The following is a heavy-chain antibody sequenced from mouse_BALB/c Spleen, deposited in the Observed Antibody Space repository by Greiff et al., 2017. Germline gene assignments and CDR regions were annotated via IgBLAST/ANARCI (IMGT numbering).Heavy chain of an antibody. D-gene: IGHD2-1*01. V-gene: IGHV5-6-5*01. CDR1: GFTFSSYA. Sequence: EVKLVESGGGLVKPGGSLKLSCAASGFTFSSYAMSWVRQTPEKRLDWVASISSGGSTYYPDSVKGRFTISRDNARNILYLQMSSLRSEDTAMYYCARKMGGNYPWFAYWGQGTLVTVSA. J-gene: IGHJ3*01. CDR2: ISSGGST. CDR3: ARKMGGNYPWFAY.